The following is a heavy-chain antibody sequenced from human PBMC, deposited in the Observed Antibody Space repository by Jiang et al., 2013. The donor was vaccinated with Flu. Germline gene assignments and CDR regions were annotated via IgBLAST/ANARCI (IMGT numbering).Heavy chain of an antibody. CDR1: GFTFSDYY. V-gene: IGHV3-11*03. Sequence: QLLESGGGLVKPGGSLRLSCATSGFTFSDYYMNWIRQAPGKGLEWVSYISSSGSYTNYADSVKGRFTISRDNAKNSLYLLMNNLRAEDTAVYYCARRYCSGGSCYPMTFDYWGQGTLVTVSS. CDR2: ISSSGSYT. CDR3: ARRYCSGGSCYPMTFDY. D-gene: IGHD2-15*01. J-gene: IGHJ4*02.